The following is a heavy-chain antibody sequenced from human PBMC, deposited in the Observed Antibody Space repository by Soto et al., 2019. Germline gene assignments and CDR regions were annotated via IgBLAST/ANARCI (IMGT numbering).Heavy chain of an antibody. CDR1: GGTFSSYA. CDR2: IIPIFGTA. Sequence: GASVKVSCKASGGTFSSYAISWVRQAPGQGLEWMGGIIPIFGTANYAQKFQGRVTITADKSTSTAYMELSSLRSEDTAVYYCAKSSRQYASAIQAFFDPWGLGTLVTVSS. V-gene: IGHV1-69*06. D-gene: IGHD2-2*01. J-gene: IGHJ5*02. CDR3: AKSSRQYASAIQAFFDP.